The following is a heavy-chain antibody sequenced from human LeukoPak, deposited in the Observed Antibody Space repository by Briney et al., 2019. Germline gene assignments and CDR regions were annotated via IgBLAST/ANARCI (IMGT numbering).Heavy chain of an antibody. Sequence: GGSLRLSCAASGFTFSDYYMSWIRQAPGKGLEWVSYISSSGSTIYYADSVKGRFTISRDNSKNTLYLQMNSLRAEDTAVYYCAREYSRDWYFDLWGRGTLVTVSS. CDR1: GFTFSDYY. J-gene: IGHJ2*01. CDR2: ISSSGSTI. D-gene: IGHD6-13*01. V-gene: IGHV3-11*04. CDR3: AREYSRDWYFDL.